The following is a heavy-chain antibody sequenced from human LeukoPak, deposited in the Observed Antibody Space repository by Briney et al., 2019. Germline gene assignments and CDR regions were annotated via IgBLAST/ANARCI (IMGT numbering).Heavy chain of an antibody. V-gene: IGHV3-66*01. CDR2: IYSGETT. D-gene: IGHD6-6*01. Sequence: GGSLRLSCAASGFTVSSNYMSWVRQAPEKGLEWVSVIYSGETTYYADSVKGRFTLSRDNFKNTVYPQMNSLRAEDTAVYYCARGYSSSSFFDYWGQGTLVTVSS. CDR1: GFTVSSNY. J-gene: IGHJ4*02. CDR3: ARGYSSSSFFDY.